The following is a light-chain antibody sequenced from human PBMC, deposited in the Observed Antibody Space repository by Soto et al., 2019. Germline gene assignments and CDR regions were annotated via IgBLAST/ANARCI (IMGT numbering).Light chain of an antibody. Sequence: EVVMTQSPATLSVFPGERVTLSCRASHSVSTSLAWYQQKPGQAPRLLIYSASTRATDIPARFSGSGSGTEFTITINSLESEDFAVYYCQQYIHGYTFGQGTKLEIK. V-gene: IGKV3-15*01. CDR2: SAS. CDR1: HSVSTS. J-gene: IGKJ2*01. CDR3: QQYIHGYT.